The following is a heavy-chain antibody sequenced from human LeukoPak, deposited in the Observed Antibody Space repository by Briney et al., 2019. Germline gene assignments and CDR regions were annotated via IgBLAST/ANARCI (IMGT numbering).Heavy chain of an antibody. CDR2: FDPEDGET. J-gene: IGHJ6*03. D-gene: IGHD2/OR15-2a*01. CDR3: ATDFFEPAGMDV. CDR1: GYTLTELS. Sequence: GASVKVSCKVFGYTLTELSMHWVRQAPGKGLEWMGGFDPEDGETIYAQKFQGRVTMTEDTSTDTAYMELSSLRSEDTAVYYCATDFFEPAGMDVWGKGTTVTVSS. V-gene: IGHV1-24*01.